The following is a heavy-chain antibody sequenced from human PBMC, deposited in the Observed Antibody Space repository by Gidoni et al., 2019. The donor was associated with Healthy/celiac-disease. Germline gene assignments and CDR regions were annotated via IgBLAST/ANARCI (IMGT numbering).Heavy chain of an antibody. V-gene: IGHV4-39*01. Sequence: QLQLQASGPGLVQPSETLSLTCTRPDCSLRSSSYYWGWIRQPPGKGLAWIGSIYYSGSTYYNPSLKSRVTISVDTSKNQFSLKLSSVTAADTAVYYCASPFHSSGWDNDYWGQGTLVTVSS. CDR2: IYYSGST. CDR1: DCSLRSSSYY. J-gene: IGHJ4*02. CDR3: ASPFHSSGWDNDY. D-gene: IGHD6-19*01.